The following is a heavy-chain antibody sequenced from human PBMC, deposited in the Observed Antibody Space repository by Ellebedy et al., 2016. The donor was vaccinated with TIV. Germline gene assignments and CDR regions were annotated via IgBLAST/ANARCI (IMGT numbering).Heavy chain of an antibody. Sequence: SVKVSXXASGFTFTSSAVQWVRQARGQRLEWIGWIVVGSGNTNYAQKFQERVTITRDMSTSTAYMELSSLRSEDTAVYYCARDNVWGSYFDYWGQGTLVTVSS. CDR1: GFTFTSSA. J-gene: IGHJ4*02. CDR3: ARDNVWGSYFDY. D-gene: IGHD3-16*01. CDR2: IVVGSGNT. V-gene: IGHV1-58*01.